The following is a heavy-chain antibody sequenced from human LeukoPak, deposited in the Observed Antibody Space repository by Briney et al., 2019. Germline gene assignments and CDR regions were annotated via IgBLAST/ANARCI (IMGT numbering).Heavy chain of an antibody. D-gene: IGHD6-19*01. CDR3: AGSPLNDAFDI. V-gene: IGHV4-59*01. J-gene: IGHJ3*02. CDR1: GGSISSYY. Sequence: PSETLSLTCTVSGGSISSYYWSWIRQPPGKGLEWIGYIYYSGSTNYNPSLKSRVTISVDTSKNQFSLKLSSVTAADTAVHYCAGSPLNDAFDIWGQGTMVTVSS. CDR2: IYYSGST.